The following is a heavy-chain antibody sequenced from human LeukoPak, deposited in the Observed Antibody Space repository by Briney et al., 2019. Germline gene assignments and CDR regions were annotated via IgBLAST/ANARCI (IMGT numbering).Heavy chain of an antibody. D-gene: IGHD1-26*01. CDR1: GFIFSTYG. CDR3: ARYRLWEPFDY. Sequence: GGSLRLSCAASGFIFSTYGFHWVRQAPGKGLEWVAVIWPDGSNKYYADSVKGRFTISRDNSKNTVYLQMNSLRVEDTAMYYCARYRLWEPFDYWGQGTLVTVSS. CDR2: IWPDGSNK. J-gene: IGHJ4*02. V-gene: IGHV3-33*01.